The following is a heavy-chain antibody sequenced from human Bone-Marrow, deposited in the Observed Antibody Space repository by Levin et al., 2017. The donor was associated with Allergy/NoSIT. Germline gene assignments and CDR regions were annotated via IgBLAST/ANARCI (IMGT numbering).Heavy chain of an antibody. Sequence: ASVKVSCKASGYTFTSYAMNWVRQAPGQGLEWMGWINTNTGNPTYAQGFTGRFVFSLDTSVSTAYLQICSLKAEDTAVYYCARGPCGYIDQNYYYGMDVWGQGTTVTVSS. CDR3: ARGPCGYIDQNYYYGMDV. CDR2: INTNTGNP. D-gene: IGHD3-22*01. J-gene: IGHJ6*02. CDR1: GYTFTSYA. V-gene: IGHV7-4-1*01.